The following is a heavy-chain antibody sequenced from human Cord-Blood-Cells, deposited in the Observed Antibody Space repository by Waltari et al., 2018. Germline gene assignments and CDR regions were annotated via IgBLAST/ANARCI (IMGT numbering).Heavy chain of an antibody. D-gene: IGHD6-13*01. CDR2: IYHSGST. V-gene: IGHV4-38-2*02. CDR1: GYSISSGYY. J-gene: IGHJ2*01. Sequence: QVQLQESGPGLVKPSETLSLTCTVSGYSISSGYYWGWIRQPPGKGLEWIGSIYHSGSTYYNPSLKSRVTISVDTSKNQFPLKLSSVTAADTAVYYCALTTPGIAAAGIGYFDLWGRGTLVTVSS. CDR3: ALTTPGIAAAGIGYFDL.